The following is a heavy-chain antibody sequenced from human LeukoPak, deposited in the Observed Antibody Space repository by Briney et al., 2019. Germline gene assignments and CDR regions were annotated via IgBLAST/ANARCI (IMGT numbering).Heavy chain of an antibody. J-gene: IGHJ6*02. CDR1: GYTFTCYY. V-gene: IGHV1-2*02. Sequence: GASVKVSCKASGYTFTCYYMHWVRQAPGQGLEWMGWINPKSGATTYAQKFQDRVTLTRDTSINTAYMHLSGLTSDDTAVFYCAKGATEGYYYYYGLDVWVQGTTVTVSS. CDR2: INPKSGAT. CDR3: AKGATEGYYYYYGLDV.